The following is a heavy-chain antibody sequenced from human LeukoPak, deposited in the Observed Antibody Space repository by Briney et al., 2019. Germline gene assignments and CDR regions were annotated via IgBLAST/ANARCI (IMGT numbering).Heavy chain of an antibody. Sequence: SETLSLTCTVSGGSISSGGYYWSWIRQHPGKGLEWIGYIYYSGSTYYNPSLKSRVTISVDTSKNQFSLKLSSVTAADTAVYYCARLVIKEGEYGMDVWGQGTTVTVSS. CDR3: ARLVIKEGEYGMDV. CDR2: IYYSGST. J-gene: IGHJ6*02. CDR1: GGSISSGGYY. V-gene: IGHV4-31*03. D-gene: IGHD1-26*01.